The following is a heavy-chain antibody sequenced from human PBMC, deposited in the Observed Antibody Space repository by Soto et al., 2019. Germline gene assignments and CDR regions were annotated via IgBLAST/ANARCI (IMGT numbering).Heavy chain of an antibody. CDR2: LHGSGST. CDR1: GFTVSTNY. V-gene: IGHV3-53*01. D-gene: IGHD2-2*01. J-gene: IGHJ6*02. Sequence: GGSLRLSCVASGFTVSTNYLSWVRQVPGKGLEWVSVLHGSGSTSYADSVKGRFTISRDNARNTFYLQMNSLRVEDTAVYYCARKPPAAIQGWAYGMDVWGQGTTVTVSS. CDR3: ARKPPAAIQGWAYGMDV.